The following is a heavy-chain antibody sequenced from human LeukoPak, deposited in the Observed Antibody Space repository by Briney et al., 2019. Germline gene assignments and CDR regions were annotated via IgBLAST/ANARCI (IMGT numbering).Heavy chain of an antibody. CDR2: INTYGSST. CDR3: AKGGGSYEPLDY. V-gene: IGHV3-74*01. Sequence: GGSLRLSCAASGFTFSSYWKHWVRHAPGKGLVWVSRINTYGSSTSYADSVKSRFTISRDNAKNTLYLQMHSLRAEDTDVYYCAKGGGSYEPLDYWGQGTLVTVSS. CDR1: GFTFSSYW. D-gene: IGHD1-26*01. J-gene: IGHJ4*02.